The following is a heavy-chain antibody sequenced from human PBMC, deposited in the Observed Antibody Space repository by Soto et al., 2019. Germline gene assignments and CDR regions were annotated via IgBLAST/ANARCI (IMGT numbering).Heavy chain of an antibody. Sequence: SVKVSCKASGFTFTSSAVQWVRQARGQRLGWIGWIVVGSGNTNYAKKFQERVTMTRDMSTSTAYMELSSLRSEDTAVYYCAADTRAIYGLDYWGQGTPVTVSS. J-gene: IGHJ4*02. D-gene: IGHD2-21*01. CDR3: AADTRAIYGLDY. CDR1: GFTFTSSA. V-gene: IGHV1-58*01. CDR2: IVVGSGNT.